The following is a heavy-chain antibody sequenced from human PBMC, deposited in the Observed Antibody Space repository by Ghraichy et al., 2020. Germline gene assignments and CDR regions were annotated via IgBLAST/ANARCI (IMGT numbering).Heavy chain of an antibody. V-gene: IGHV3-7*01. CDR2: IKFDGTEE. Sequence: GGSLRLACAASGFTFSNHWMNWVRQAPGKGPEWVANIKFDGTEEYYVDSVKGRFTISRDNAKNSLSLHMNSLRVEDTAVYYCARVLSRFYDMWRGYTHYGMDVWGQGTTVTVSS. CDR3: ARVLSRFYDMWRGYTHYGMDV. D-gene: IGHD3-3*01. CDR1: GFTFSNHW. J-gene: IGHJ6*02.